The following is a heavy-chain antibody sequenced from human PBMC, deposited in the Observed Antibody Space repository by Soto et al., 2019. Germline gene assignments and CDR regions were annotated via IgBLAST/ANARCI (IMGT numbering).Heavy chain of an antibody. CDR1: GGSVSTTYYY. CDR2: RSYSGTT. Sequence: QVQLQESGPGLVEPSQTLSLTCTVSGGSVSTTYYYWSWIRQHPGKGLEWIGYRSYSGTTYYNPSLKSRVAMAVDTSKNQFSLNLSSVTAADTAVYYCARVTAGWEFDYWGQGTLVTVSS. V-gene: IGHV4-31*03. CDR3: ARVTAGWEFDY. D-gene: IGHD6-19*01. J-gene: IGHJ4*02.